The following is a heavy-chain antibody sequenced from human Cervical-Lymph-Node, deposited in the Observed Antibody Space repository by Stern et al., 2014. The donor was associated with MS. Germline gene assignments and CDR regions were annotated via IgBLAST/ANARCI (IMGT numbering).Heavy chain of an antibody. CDR1: GDTFGNYG. CDR3: AIMVTNGIDV. Sequence: QVQLVESGTEVKKPGASVKVSCKASGDTFGNYGVNWVRQAPGQRLEWLGWISGYKGNTNYAQRLQGIVTLTTDTSTTTAYMELRSLRSDDTSVYYCAIMVTNGIDVWGQGTTVTVSS. V-gene: IGHV1-18*01. CDR2: ISGYKGNT. J-gene: IGHJ6*02. D-gene: IGHD3-16*01.